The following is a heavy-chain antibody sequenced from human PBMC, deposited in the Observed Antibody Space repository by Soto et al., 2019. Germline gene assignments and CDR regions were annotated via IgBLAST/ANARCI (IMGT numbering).Heavy chain of an antibody. CDR1: GFTFSSYG. CDR2: ISYDGSNK. J-gene: IGHJ6*02. CDR3: AKDFSSWYGGYYYGMDV. V-gene: IGHV3-30*18. Sequence: QVQLVESGGGVVQPGRSLRLSCAASGFTFSSYGMHWVRQAPGKGLEWVAVISYDGSNKYYADSVKGRFTISRDNSKNMXYPQMNSLRAEDTAVYYCAKDFSSWYGGYYYGMDVWGQGTTVTVSS. D-gene: IGHD6-13*01.